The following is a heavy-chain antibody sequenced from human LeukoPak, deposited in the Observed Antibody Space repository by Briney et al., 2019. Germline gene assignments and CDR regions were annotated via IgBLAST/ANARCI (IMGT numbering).Heavy chain of an antibody. CDR3: GRGSPAYFCGRHYY. CDR1: GLTFYDYG. Sequence: GGSLRLSCAASGLTFYDYGMSWVCQAPGKGLEWVSGINWNGGSTGYADSVKGRFTISRDNAKNSLYLQMNSLRAEDAALYYCGRGSPAYFCGRHYYWCQGTLVTVSS. J-gene: IGHJ4*02. D-gene: IGHD3-16*01. V-gene: IGHV3-20*04. CDR2: INWNGGST.